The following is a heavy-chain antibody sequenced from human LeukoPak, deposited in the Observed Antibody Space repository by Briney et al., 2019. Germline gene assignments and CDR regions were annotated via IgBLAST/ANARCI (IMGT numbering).Heavy chain of an antibody. V-gene: IGHV3-30-3*01. J-gene: IGHJ6*03. Sequence: PGGSLRLSCAASGFTFSSYAMHWVRQAPGKGLEWVAIISYDGSNKYYADSVKGRFTISRDNSKNTLYLQMNSLRAEDTAVYYCARVTGMVVVVPAANEPSYYYYYVDVWGKGTTVTVSS. D-gene: IGHD2-2*01. CDR2: ISYDGSNK. CDR1: GFTFSSYA. CDR3: ARVTGMVVVVPAANEPSYYYYYVDV.